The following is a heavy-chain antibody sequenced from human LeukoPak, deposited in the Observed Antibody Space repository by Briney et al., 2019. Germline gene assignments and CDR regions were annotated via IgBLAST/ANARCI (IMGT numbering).Heavy chain of an antibody. Sequence: ASVKVPCKVSGYTLTELSMHWVRQAPGKGLERMGGFDPEDGETIYAQKFQGRVTMTEDTSTDTAYMELSSLRSEDTAVYYCATDLFITYGMDVWGQGTTVTVSS. CDR2: FDPEDGET. CDR1: GYTLTELS. V-gene: IGHV1-24*01. J-gene: IGHJ6*02. D-gene: IGHD3-9*01. CDR3: ATDLFITYGMDV.